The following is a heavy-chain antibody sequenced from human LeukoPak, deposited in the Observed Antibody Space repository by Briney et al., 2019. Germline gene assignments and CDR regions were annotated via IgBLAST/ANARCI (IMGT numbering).Heavy chain of an antibody. Sequence: GGTLRLSCAASGFTFSGYDMSWVRQAPGKGLEWVAFIRYDGSNKYYADSVKGRFTISRDNSKNTLYLQMNSLRAEDTAVYYCARARSSSWYDWFDPWGQGTLVTVSS. V-gene: IGHV3-30*02. J-gene: IGHJ5*02. D-gene: IGHD6-13*01. CDR3: ARARSSSWYDWFDP. CDR2: IRYDGSNK. CDR1: GFTFSGYD.